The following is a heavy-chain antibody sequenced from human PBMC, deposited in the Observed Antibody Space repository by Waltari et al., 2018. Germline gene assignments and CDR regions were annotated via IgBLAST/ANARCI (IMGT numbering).Heavy chain of an antibody. V-gene: IGHV1-69*01. Sequence: QVQLVQSGAEVKKPGSSVKVSCKASGGTFSSYAISWVRPAPGQGLEWMGGIIPIFGTATYAQKFQGRVTITADESTRTAYMGLISRGSEATAVYYGASDTSGYGSGSYPRFDYWGQEPWSPSPQ. CDR1: GGTFSSYA. J-gene: IGHJ4*01. D-gene: IGHD3-10*01. CDR2: IIPIFGTA. CDR3: ASDTSGYGSGSYPRFDY.